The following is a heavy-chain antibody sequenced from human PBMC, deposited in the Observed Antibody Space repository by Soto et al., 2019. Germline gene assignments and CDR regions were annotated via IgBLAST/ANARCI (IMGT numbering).Heavy chain of an antibody. CDR3: ARHEGWTGPDQ. D-gene: IGHD2-8*02. V-gene: IGHV4-4*02. Sequence: SETLSLTCAVSGASIGSGGWWSWVRQPPGKGLEWIAEIFHDGNTNYSPALKSRVTISVDKSQNQFSLNVYSVTAADTAVYYCARHEGWTGPDQWGQGTLVTVSS. CDR2: IFHDGNT. J-gene: IGHJ5*02. CDR1: GASIGSGGW.